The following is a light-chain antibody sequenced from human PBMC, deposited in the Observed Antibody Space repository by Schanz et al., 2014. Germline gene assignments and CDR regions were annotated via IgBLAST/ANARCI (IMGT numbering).Light chain of an antibody. V-gene: IGLV2-14*03. Sequence: QSALTQPASVSGSPGQSITISCTGTSSDVGYYDYVSWYQQYPGKAPKVIIYDVTNRPSGVSNRVSGSKSGDTASLTISGLQAGDEADYFCSSYSSGTTLWVFGGGAKLPVL. J-gene: IGLJ3*02. CDR1: SSDVGYYDY. CDR2: DVT. CDR3: SSYSSGTTLWV.